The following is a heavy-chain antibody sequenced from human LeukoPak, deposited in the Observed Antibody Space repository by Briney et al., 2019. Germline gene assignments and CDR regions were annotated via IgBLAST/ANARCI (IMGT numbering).Heavy chain of an antibody. CDR2: IQYDGSKK. J-gene: IGHJ5*02. CDR3: AKVTFEGVDP. CDR1: GFTFSSNG. D-gene: IGHD2/OR15-2a*01. Sequence: GGSLRLSCVASGFTFSSNGMHWVRQAPGKGLEWVTFIQYDGSKKYYADSVKGRFTISRDNSKNTLYLQMNSLGAEDTAVYYCAKVTFEGVDPWGQGTLVTVSS. V-gene: IGHV3-30*02.